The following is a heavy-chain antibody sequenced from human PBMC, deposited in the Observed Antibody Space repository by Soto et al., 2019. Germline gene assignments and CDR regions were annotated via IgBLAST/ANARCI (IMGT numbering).Heavy chain of an antibody. Sequence: SETLSLTCTVSGGSISNGDGYWSWIRQPPGKGLEWIGYINYSGNNFYNASLKRRVTIAVDTSKNQFSLRLSSVTAADTAVYYCARASWFGELSFDYWGQGTLVTVSS. J-gene: IGHJ4*02. CDR3: ARASWFGELSFDY. CDR1: GGSISNGDGY. D-gene: IGHD3-10*01. V-gene: IGHV4-30-4*01. CDR2: INYSGNN.